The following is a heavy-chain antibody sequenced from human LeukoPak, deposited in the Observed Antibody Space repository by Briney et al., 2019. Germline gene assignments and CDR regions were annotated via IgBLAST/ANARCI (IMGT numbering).Heavy chain of an antibody. CDR3: ARGGTRITIVGVVINDFDY. J-gene: IGHJ4*02. CDR2: IYTSGST. CDR1: GGSISSGSYY. D-gene: IGHD3-3*01. V-gene: IGHV4-61*02. Sequence: PSETLSLTCTVSGGSISSGSYYWRWIRQPAGKGLEWIGRIYTSGSTNYNPSLKSRLTLSVDTPRNQFSLKLRSVTAADTAVYYCARGGTRITIVGVVINDFDYWGQGTLVTVSS.